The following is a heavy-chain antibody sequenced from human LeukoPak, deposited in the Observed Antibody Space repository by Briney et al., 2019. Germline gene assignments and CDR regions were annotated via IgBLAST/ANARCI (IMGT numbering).Heavy chain of an antibody. Sequence: GASVKVSCKASGGTFSSYAISWVRQAPGQGLEWMGGIIPIFGTANYAQKFQDRVTITADESTSTAYMELSSLRSEDTAVYYCAREIYGSGSYFDYWGQGTQVTVSS. CDR3: AREIYGSGSYFDY. V-gene: IGHV1-69*13. CDR1: GGTFSSYA. J-gene: IGHJ4*02. CDR2: IIPIFGTA. D-gene: IGHD3-10*01.